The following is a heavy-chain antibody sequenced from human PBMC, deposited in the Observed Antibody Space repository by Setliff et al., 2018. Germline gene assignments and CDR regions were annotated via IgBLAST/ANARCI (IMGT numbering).Heavy chain of an antibody. J-gene: IGHJ6*02. V-gene: IGHV3-74*01. CDR1: GFNFKSYN. CDR3: ARLAGNYYGMDV. Sequence: GGSLRLSCGAFGFNFKSYNMDWVRQAPGKGLEWVSRINSDGSSTSYADSVKGRFTISRDNAKNTLYLQMNSLRAEDTAVYYCARLAGNYYGMDVWGQGTTVTVSS. D-gene: IGHD3-10*01. CDR2: INSDGSST.